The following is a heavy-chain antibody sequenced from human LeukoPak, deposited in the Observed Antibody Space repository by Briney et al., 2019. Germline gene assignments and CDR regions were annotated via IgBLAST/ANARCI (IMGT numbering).Heavy chain of an antibody. CDR2: IHSGGTT. CDR1: RFTVSSNY. D-gene: IGHD3-3*01. Sequence: PGGSLRLSCAASRFTVSSNYMTWVRQAPGKGLEWVSGIHSGGTTSYADSVKGRFTISRDNSKNTVYLQMNSLRAEDTAVYYCAREVADFWSSYKFDPWGQGTLVTVSS. J-gene: IGHJ5*02. V-gene: IGHV3-53*01. CDR3: AREVADFWSSYKFDP.